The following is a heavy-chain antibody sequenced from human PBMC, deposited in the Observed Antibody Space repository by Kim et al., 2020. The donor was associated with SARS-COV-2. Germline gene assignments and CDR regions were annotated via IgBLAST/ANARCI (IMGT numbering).Heavy chain of an antibody. D-gene: IGHD5-12*01. CDR3: ARGGLSWQPRFDY. J-gene: IGHJ4*02. Sequence: YAVSVKSRISVNPDTSRDQISLQLNSVTPEDTAVYYCARGGLSWQPRFDYWGQGTLVTVSS. V-gene: IGHV6-1*01.